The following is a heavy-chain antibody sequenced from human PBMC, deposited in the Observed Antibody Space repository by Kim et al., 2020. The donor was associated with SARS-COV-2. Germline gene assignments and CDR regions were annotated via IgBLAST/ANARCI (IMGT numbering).Heavy chain of an antibody. V-gene: IGHV4-39*01. D-gene: IGHD5-18*01. J-gene: IGHJ6*02. CDR1: GGSISSSSYY. CDR2: IYYSGST. CDR3: ARAIGSYGPDSGYYYYGMDV. Sequence: SETLSLTCTVSGGSISSSSYYWGWIRQPPGKGLEWIGRIYYSGSTYYNPSLKSRVTISVDTSKNQFSLKLCSVTAADTAVYYCARAIGSYGPDSGYYYYGMDVGGQGTTVTVSS.